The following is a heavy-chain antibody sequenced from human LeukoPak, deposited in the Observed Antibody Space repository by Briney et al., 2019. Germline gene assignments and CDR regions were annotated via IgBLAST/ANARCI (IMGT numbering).Heavy chain of an antibody. V-gene: IGHV4-39*01. CDR2: IYYSGST. D-gene: IGHD3-16*01. CDR1: GGSISSSSYY. Sequence: PSETLSLTRTVSGGSISSSSYYWGWIRQPTGKGLEWIVSIYYSGSTYYDPSLKSRVTISVDTSKNQFSLKLSSVTAADTAVYYCARRPLTFGGPVDYWGQGTLVTVSS. CDR3: ARRPLTFGGPVDY. J-gene: IGHJ4*02.